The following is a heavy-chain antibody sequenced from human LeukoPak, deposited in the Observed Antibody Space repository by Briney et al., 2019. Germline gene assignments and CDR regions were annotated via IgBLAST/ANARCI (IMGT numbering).Heavy chain of an antibody. J-gene: IGHJ4*02. V-gene: IGHV3-74*03. CDR1: GFTFSSSW. CDR3: ARDVVWGAGDY. Sequence: GGSLRLSCAASGFTFSSSWMHWVRQAPGKGLVWVSRINSDGRTITYADSVKGRFTISRDNAKNTMYLQMNSLRAEDTAVYYCARDVVWGAGDYRGRGALVTVSP. D-gene: IGHD3-16*01. CDR2: INSDGRTI.